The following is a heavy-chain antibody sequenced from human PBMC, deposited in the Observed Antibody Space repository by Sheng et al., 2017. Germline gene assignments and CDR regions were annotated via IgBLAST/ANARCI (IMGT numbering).Heavy chain of an antibody. Sequence: EVQVVESGGGLIQPGGSLRLSCVGSGFSVSSNYMAWVRQAPGKGLQWVSSLYSGGAAYYADSVKGRFTVSRDSSKDTVFLYMSSLRVDDTAVYYCAKDLIGGVSEYLDYWGQGTLVTVSS. CDR2: LYSGGAA. J-gene: IGHJ4*02. CDR3: AKDLIGGVSEYLDY. V-gene: IGHV3-53*01. CDR1: GFSVSSNY. D-gene: IGHD3-10*01.